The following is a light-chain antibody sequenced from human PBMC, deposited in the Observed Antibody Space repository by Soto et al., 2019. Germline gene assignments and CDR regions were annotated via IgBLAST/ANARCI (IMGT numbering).Light chain of an antibody. V-gene: IGKV3-15*01. CDR2: GAS. Sequence: ETLITQSPATLSVSPGGRATLSCRASQSISDTLAWYQQKPGQAPRLLIHGASTRATGFPARFSGSGAGTEFTLTISSLQSEDVEVDYCQQYNNWTWTFGQGTKVDIK. J-gene: IGKJ1*01. CDR3: QQYNNWTWT. CDR1: QSISDT.